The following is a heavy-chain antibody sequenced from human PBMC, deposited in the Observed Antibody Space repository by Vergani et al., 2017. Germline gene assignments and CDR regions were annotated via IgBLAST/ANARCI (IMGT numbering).Heavy chain of an antibody. CDR1: GFTFDDYG. CDR3: ARVRSYYDSSGYLDFDY. CDR2: INWNGGST. V-gene: IGHV3-20*04. D-gene: IGHD3-22*01. J-gene: IGHJ4*02. Sequence: EVQLVESGGGVVRPGGSLRLSCAASGFTFDDYGMSWVRQAPGKGLEWVSGINWNGGSTGYADSVKGRFTISRDNAKNSLYLQMNSLRAEDTALYYCARVRSYYDSSGYLDFDYWGQGTLVTVSS.